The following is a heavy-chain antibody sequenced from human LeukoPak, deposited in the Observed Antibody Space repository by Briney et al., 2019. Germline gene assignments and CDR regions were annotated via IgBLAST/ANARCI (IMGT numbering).Heavy chain of an antibody. Sequence: GGSLRLSCAASGLTFSSYAMSWVRQAPGKGLEWVSTISGSGGSIWYADSVKGRFTVSRDDSKNTLYLQMNSLRAEDTAVYYCAKDGGLWVSAHWGDSWGRGTLVTVSS. V-gene: IGHV3-23*01. CDR2: ISGSGGSI. CDR1: GLTFSSYA. D-gene: IGHD7-27*01. CDR3: AKDGGLWVSAHWGDS. J-gene: IGHJ4*02.